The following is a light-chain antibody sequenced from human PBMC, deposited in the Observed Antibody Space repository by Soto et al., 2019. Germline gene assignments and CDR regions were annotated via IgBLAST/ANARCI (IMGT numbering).Light chain of an antibody. CDR1: SSNIGAGYD. J-gene: IGLJ1*01. Sequence: QSALTQPPSVSGAPGQRVTISCTGSSSNIGAGYDVHWYQQLPGTAPKLLIYGNSNRPSGVPDRFSGSKSGTSASLAITGLQAEDEADYYCQSYDSSLSVNYVFGTGTKVTAL. CDR3: QSYDSSLSVNYV. CDR2: GNS. V-gene: IGLV1-40*01.